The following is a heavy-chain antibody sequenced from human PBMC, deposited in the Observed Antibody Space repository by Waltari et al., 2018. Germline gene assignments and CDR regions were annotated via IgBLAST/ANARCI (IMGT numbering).Heavy chain of an antibody. CDR1: GGTFSSYA. D-gene: IGHD3-10*01. J-gene: IGHJ6*02. CDR2: SIPIFGTA. V-gene: IGHV1-69*13. Sequence: QVQLVQSGAEVKKPGSSVKVSCKASGGTFSSYAISWVRQAPGQGLEWMGGSIPIFGTANYAQKFQGRVTITADESTSTAYMELSSLRSEDTAAYYCAIFTMVQGGPPYGMDVCGQGTTVTVSS. CDR3: AIFTMVQGGPPYGMDV.